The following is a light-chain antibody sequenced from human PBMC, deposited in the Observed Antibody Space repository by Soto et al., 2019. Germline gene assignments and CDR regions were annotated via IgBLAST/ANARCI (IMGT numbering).Light chain of an antibody. CDR1: QSVGRD. J-gene: IGKJ3*01. CDR3: QHRHN. Sequence: EIVLTQSPATLSLSPGARATLSCRASQSVGRDFAWYQQKRGQIPRLLIYDASNRATGIPARCCGSGSGTDFTLIIGCLVPDDFAVYYCQHRHNFGPGSKVEIK. V-gene: IGKV3-11*01. CDR2: DAS.